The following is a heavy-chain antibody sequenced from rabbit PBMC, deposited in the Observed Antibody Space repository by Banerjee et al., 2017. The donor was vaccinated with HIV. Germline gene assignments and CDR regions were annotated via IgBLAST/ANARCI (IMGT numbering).Heavy chain of an antibody. V-gene: IGHV1S40*01. Sequence: QSLEESGGDLVKPEGSLTLTCKASGFDLSSYYYMCWVRQAPGKGLEWIACIYVGSSDITWYASWAKGRFTISKTSSTTVTLQMTSLTAADTATYFCTRDLAGVIGWNFDLWGQGTLVTVS. CDR1: GFDLSSYYY. CDR3: TRDLAGVIGWNFDL. J-gene: IGHJ4*01. CDR2: IYVGSSDIT. D-gene: IGHD4-1*01.